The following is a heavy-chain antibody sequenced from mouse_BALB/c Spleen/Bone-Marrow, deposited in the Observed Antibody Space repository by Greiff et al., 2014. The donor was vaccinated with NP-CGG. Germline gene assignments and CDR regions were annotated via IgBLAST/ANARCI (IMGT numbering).Heavy chain of an antibody. CDR3: ARSDYGYYYYAMDY. CDR2: INPNNGDT. V-gene: IGHV1S46*01. Sequence: INPNNGDTFYNQKFKGKATLTVDKSSSTAYMQLXXXXXXDSALYYCARSDYGYYYYAMDYWGQGTSVTVSS. D-gene: IGHD2-1*01. J-gene: IGHJ4*01.